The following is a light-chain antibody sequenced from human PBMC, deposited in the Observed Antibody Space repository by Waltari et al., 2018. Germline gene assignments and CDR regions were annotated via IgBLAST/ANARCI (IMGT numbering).Light chain of an antibody. J-gene: IGLJ2*01. CDR3: CSYAATSTLV. Sequence: QSALTQPASVSGSPGQSITIFCTGTSSDVGGYNFVPWYQQNPGKAPKLLIYEVSKRPSGISDRFSGSKSGNTASLTISGLQAEDEAHYHCCSYAATSTLVFGGGTKLTVL. CDR1: SSDVGGYNF. CDR2: EVS. V-gene: IGLV2-23*02.